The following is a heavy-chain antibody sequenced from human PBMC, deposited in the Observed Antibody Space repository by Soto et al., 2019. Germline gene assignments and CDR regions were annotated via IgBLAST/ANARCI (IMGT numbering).Heavy chain of an antibody. Sequence: QVHLVQSGAKVKKAGSSVQVSCKASGYSFTSYGISWVRQAAGQGLEWMAWISGYNGKTRFAPKYQGRLTMTIDTSTSTAYMDLRSLRSDDAAMYYCDRDKMVNTDNWFDLCGQGTLVTVSS. D-gene: IGHD5-18*01. CDR1: GYSFTSYG. CDR3: DRDKMVNTDNWFDL. CDR2: ISGYNGKT. V-gene: IGHV1-18*01. J-gene: IGHJ5*02.